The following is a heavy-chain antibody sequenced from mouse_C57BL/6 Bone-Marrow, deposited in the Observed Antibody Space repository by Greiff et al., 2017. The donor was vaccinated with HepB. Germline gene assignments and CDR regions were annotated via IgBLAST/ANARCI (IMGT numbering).Heavy chain of an antibody. CDR2: IDPSDSET. Sequence: VQLQHPGAELVRPGSSVKLSCKASGYTFTSYWMHWVKQRPIQGLEWIGNIDPSDSETHYNQKFKDKATLTVDKSSSTAYMQLSSLTSEDSAVYYCAREDGYYGFFFDYWGQGTTLTVSS. D-gene: IGHD2-3*01. CDR1: GYTFTSYW. J-gene: IGHJ2*01. V-gene: IGHV1-52*01. CDR3: AREDGYYGFFFDY.